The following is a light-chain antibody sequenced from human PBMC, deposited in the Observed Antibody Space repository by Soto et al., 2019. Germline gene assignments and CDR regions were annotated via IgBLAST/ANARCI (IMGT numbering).Light chain of an antibody. CDR2: QDS. J-gene: IGLJ1*01. V-gene: IGLV3-1*01. Sequence: SYELTQPPSVSVSPGQTASITCSGDKLGDKYACWYQQKPGQSPVLVIYQDSKRPSGIPERFSGSNSGNTATLTISGTQAMDEADYYCQAWDSSTATYFFGTGTKV. CDR3: QAWDSSTATYF. CDR1: KLGDKY.